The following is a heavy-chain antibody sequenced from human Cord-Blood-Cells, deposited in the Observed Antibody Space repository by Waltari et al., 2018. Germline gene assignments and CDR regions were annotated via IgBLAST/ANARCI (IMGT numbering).Heavy chain of an antibody. CDR1: GGPISSCSYS. Sequence: QLQLQESGPGLVKPSETLSLTCTVTGGPISSCSYSWGWIRQPPGKGLEGIGSIYYSGSTYYNPSLKSRVTISVDTSKNQFSLKLSSVTAADTAVYYCARLEYSGYDDAFDIWGQGTMVTVSS. CDR3: ARLEYSGYDDAFDI. CDR2: IYYSGST. D-gene: IGHD5-12*01. V-gene: IGHV4-39*01. J-gene: IGHJ3*02.